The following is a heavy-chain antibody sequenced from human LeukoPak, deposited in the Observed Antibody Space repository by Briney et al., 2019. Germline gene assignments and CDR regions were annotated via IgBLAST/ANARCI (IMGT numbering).Heavy chain of an antibody. V-gene: IGHV3-64*02. J-gene: IGHJ5*02. CDR1: GFTFSNYA. Sequence: GGSLRLSCAASGFTFSNYAMHWVRQAPGKGLQYLSDISSNGGSTYYADSVKGRFTISRDNSKNTLYLQMNSLRAEDTAVYYCARGDYYGSPKVVAAWGQGTLVTVSS. CDR3: ARGDYYGSPKVVAA. CDR2: ISSNGGST. D-gene: IGHD3-10*01.